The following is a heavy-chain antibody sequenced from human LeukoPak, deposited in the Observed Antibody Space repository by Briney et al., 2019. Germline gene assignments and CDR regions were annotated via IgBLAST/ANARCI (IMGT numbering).Heavy chain of an antibody. J-gene: IGHJ4*02. CDR1: GFTFSSYA. CDR3: ARDFFPIVDSSWYEIGY. Sequence: GGSLRLSCAASGFTFSSYAMSWVRQAPGKGLKWVSTINDNGAGTYYADSVRGRFTISRDNSKNTLYLQMDSLRSEDTAVYYCARDFFPIVDSSWYEIGYWGQGTLVTVSS. CDR2: INDNGAGT. V-gene: IGHV3-23*01. D-gene: IGHD6-13*01.